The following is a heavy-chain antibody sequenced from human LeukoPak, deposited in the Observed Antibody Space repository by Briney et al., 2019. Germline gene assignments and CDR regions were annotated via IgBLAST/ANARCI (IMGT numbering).Heavy chain of an antibody. Sequence: GGSLRLSCAASGFTFSSYAMHWVRQAPGKGLEYVSSISSNGGSTYYANSVKGRFTISRDNSKNMLYLQMGSLRAEDMAVYYCARHGHYDFWSGYSLDYWGQGTLVTVSS. CDR3: ARHGHYDFWSGYSLDY. D-gene: IGHD3-3*01. V-gene: IGHV3-64*01. CDR1: GFTFSSYA. CDR2: ISSNGGST. J-gene: IGHJ4*02.